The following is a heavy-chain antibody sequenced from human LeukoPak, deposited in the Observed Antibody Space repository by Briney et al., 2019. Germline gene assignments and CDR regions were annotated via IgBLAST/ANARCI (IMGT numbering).Heavy chain of an antibody. CDR2: VHYTVSS. V-gene: IGHV4-39*01. CDR3: ARHDCSSSNCRCFVY. J-gene: IGHJ4*02. D-gene: IGHD2-2*01. CDR1: GGSISSETYY. Sequence: SETLSLTCNVSGGSISSETYYWGWIRQSPGKGLEWIGSVHYTVSSYDNAALQSRLTISVDTSKSQISLRLRSVTAADTAVYYCARHDCSSSNCRCFVYWGQGTLVTVSS.